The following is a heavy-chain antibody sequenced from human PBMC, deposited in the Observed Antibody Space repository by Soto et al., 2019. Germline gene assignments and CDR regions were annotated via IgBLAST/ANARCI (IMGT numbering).Heavy chain of an antibody. Sequence: VGSLRLSCAASGLTSSSYSMNWVRQAPGKGLEWVSSISSSSSYIYYADSVKGRFTISRDNAKNSLYLQMNSLRAEDTAVYYCARDGHTGYSSSWYLYWGQGTLVTVSS. V-gene: IGHV3-21*01. D-gene: IGHD6-13*01. J-gene: IGHJ4*02. CDR3: ARDGHTGYSSSWYLY. CDR2: ISSSSSYI. CDR1: GLTSSSYS.